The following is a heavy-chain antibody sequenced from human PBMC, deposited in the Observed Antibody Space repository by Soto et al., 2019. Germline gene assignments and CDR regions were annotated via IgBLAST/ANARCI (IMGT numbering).Heavy chain of an antibody. J-gene: IGHJ4*02. Sequence: PGGSLRLSCAASGFTFSSYGMHWVRQAPGKGLEWVAVISYDGSNKYYADSVKGRFTISRDNSKNTLYLQMNSLRAEDTAVYYCAKTPDQQNDYWGQGTLVTVSS. CDR3: AKTPDQQNDY. CDR1: GFTFSSYG. CDR2: ISYDGSNK. V-gene: IGHV3-30*18.